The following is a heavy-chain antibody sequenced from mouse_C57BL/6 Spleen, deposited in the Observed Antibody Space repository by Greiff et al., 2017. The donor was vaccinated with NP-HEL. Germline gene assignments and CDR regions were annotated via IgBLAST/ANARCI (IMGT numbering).Heavy chain of an antibody. V-gene: IGHV1-61*01. Sequence: VQLQQSGAELVRPGSSVKLSCKASGYTFTSYWMDWVKQRPGQGLEWIGNIYPSDSETHYNQKFKDKATLTVDKSSSTAYMQLSSLTSEDSAVYYCAREDYTLYYFDYWGQGTTLTVSS. CDR2: IYPSDSET. D-gene: IGHD2-12*01. J-gene: IGHJ2*01. CDR1: GYTFTSYW. CDR3: AREDYTLYYFDY.